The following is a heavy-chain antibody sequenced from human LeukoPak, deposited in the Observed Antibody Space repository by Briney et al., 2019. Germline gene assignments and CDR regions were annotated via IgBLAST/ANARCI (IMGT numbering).Heavy chain of an antibody. Sequence: SVKVSCTASGGTFSSYAISWVRQAPGQGLEWMGGIIPIFGTANYAQKFQGRVTITADESTSTAYMELSSLRSEDTAVYYCARASNMVRGVFDYWGQGTLITVSS. V-gene: IGHV1-69*13. CDR3: ARASNMVRGVFDY. CDR1: GGTFSSYA. J-gene: IGHJ4*02. D-gene: IGHD3-10*01. CDR2: IIPIFGTA.